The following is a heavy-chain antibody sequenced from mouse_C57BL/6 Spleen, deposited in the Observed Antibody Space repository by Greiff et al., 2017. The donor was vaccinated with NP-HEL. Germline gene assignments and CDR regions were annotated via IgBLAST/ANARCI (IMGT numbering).Heavy chain of an antibody. V-gene: IGHV5-6*01. Sequence: EVNVVESGGDLVKPGGSLKLSCAASGFTFSSYGMSWVRQTPDKRLEWVATISSGGSYTYYPDSVKGRFTISRDNAKNTLYLQMSSLKSEDTAMYYCARHEDGGFAYWGQGTLVTVSA. CDR1: GFTFSSYG. CDR3: ARHEDGGFAY. CDR2: ISSGGSYT. J-gene: IGHJ3*01.